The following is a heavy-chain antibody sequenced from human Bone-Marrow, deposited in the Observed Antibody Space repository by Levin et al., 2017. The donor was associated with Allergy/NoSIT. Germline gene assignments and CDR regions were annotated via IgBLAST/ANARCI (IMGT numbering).Heavy chain of an antibody. CDR2: IYSSGVT. D-gene: IGHD6-25*01. J-gene: IGHJ4*02. CDR3: SRKTASNPPGAY. CDR1: EFTVFNNY. Sequence: TGGSLRLSCAASEFTVFNNYMSWVRQAPGKGLEWVSTIYSSGVTNYADSVKGRFIISRYRSKNTLYLQMNRLRDEDTGVYYCSRKTASNPPGAYWGQGTLVTVSS. V-gene: IGHV3-53*01.